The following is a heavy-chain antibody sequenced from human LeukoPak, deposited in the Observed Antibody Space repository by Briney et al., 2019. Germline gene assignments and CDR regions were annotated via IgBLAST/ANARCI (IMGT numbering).Heavy chain of an antibody. V-gene: IGHV1-18*01. CDR2: ISAYNGNT. Sequence: ASVKVSCKASGYTFTTYGISWVRQAPGQGLEWMGWISAYNGNTNYAQRLQGRVTMTTDTSTSTAYMELRSLRSDDTAVYYCAKDGTVTSGGPAYYYYGMDVWGQRTTVTLSS. J-gene: IGHJ6*02. CDR3: AKDGTVTSGGPAYYYYGMDV. CDR1: GYTFTTYG. D-gene: IGHD4-17*01.